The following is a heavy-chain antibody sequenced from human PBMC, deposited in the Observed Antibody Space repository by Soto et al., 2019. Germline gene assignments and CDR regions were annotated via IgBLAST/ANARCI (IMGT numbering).Heavy chain of an antibody. CDR3: ANVYVDISTGHLYSYYDVDV. Sequence: EEQLLESGGGLVQPGGSLRLSCAASGFIFSTYALSWVRQAPGKGLEWVSTVSGGGGRTYYADSVKGRFTISRDNSKNTLTLPMISLRVEDTAVYYCANVYVDISTGHLYSYYDVDVWGQGTTVTVSS. V-gene: IGHV3-23*01. CDR2: VSGGGGRT. D-gene: IGHD3-9*01. CDR1: GFIFSTYA. J-gene: IGHJ6*02.